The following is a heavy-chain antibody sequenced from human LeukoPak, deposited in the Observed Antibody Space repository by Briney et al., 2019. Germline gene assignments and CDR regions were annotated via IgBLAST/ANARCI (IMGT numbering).Heavy chain of an antibody. J-gene: IGHJ4*02. CDR1: GFTFSSYA. D-gene: IGHD2-15*01. CDR2: IYSGGST. V-gene: IGHV3-53*01. Sequence: GGSLRPSCAASGFTFSSYAMSWVRQAPGKGLEWVSVIYSGGSTYYADSVKGRFTISRDNSKNTLYLQMNSLRAEDTAVYYCARVKEGFSDYWGQGTLVTVSS. CDR3: ARVKEGFSDY.